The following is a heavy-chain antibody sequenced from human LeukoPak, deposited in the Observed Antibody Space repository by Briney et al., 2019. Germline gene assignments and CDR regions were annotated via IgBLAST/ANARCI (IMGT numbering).Heavy chain of an antibody. D-gene: IGHD2-15*01. Sequence: SETLSLTCTVSGGSISSSSYYWGWIRQPPGKGLEWIGSIYYSGSTYYNPPLESRVTISVDTFKNQFSLKLSSVTAADTAVYYCARVGRYCSGGSCPTGDYWGQGTLVTVSS. CDR2: IYYSGST. CDR1: GGSISSSSYY. V-gene: IGHV4-39*07. CDR3: ARVGRYCSGGSCPTGDY. J-gene: IGHJ4*02.